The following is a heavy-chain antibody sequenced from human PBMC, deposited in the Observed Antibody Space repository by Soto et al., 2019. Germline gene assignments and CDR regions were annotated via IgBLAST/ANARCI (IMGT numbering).Heavy chain of an antibody. D-gene: IGHD3-9*01. CDR2: ISGSGGST. CDR1: GFTFSSYA. CDR3: AKALITYYDILTGYSSFDY. J-gene: IGHJ4*02. Sequence: GGSLRLSCAASGFTFSSYAMSWVRQAPGKGLEWVSAISGSGGSTYYADSVKGRFTISRDNSKNTLYLQMNSLRAEDTAVYYCAKALITYYDILTGYSSFDYWGQGTLVTVSS. V-gene: IGHV3-23*01.